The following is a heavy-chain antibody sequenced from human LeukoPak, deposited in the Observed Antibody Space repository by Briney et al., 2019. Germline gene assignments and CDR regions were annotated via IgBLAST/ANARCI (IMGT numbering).Heavy chain of an antibody. CDR3: ARDRYNWNYGGAFDI. J-gene: IGHJ3*02. CDR1: GGSISSYY. V-gene: IGHV4-4*07. CDR2: IYTSGST. D-gene: IGHD1-7*01. Sequence: PSETLSLTCTVSGGSISSYYWSWIRQPAGKGLEWIGRIYTSGSTNYNPSLKSRVTMSVDTSKNQFSLKLSPVTAADTAVYYCARDRYNWNYGGAFDIWGQGTMVTVSS.